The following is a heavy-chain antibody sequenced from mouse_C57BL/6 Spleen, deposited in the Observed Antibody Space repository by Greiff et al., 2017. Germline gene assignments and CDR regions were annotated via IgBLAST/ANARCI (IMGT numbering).Heavy chain of an antibody. V-gene: IGHV14-2*01. CDR1: GFNIKDYY. D-gene: IGHD1-1*01. J-gene: IGHJ1*03. Sequence: EVQLQESGAELVKPGASVKLSCTASGFNIKDYYMHWVKQRTEQGLEWIGRIDPEDGETKYAPKFQGKATITADTSSNTAYLQLSSLTSEDTAVYYCAKFSLITTVVATEYFDVWGTGTTVTVSS. CDR3: AKFSLITTVVATEYFDV. CDR2: IDPEDGET.